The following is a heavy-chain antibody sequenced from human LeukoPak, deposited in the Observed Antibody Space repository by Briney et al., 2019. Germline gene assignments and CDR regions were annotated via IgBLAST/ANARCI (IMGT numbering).Heavy chain of an antibody. D-gene: IGHD4-11*01. Sequence: ASVKVSCKASGGTFSNFAISWVRQAPGQGLQWMGGIIPIFGTASYAQKFQGRATITTDESTSTAYMELRSLRSEDTAVYYCARAQGDYRNFNNKWFDPWGQGTLVTVSS. J-gene: IGHJ5*02. CDR3: ARAQGDYRNFNNKWFDP. CDR2: IIPIFGTA. CDR1: GGTFSNFA. V-gene: IGHV1-69*05.